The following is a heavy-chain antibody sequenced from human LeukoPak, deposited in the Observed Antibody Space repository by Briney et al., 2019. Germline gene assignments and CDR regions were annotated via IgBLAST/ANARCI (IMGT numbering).Heavy chain of an antibody. D-gene: IGHD1-7*01. V-gene: IGHV4-59*01. CDR2: IYYSGST. CDR3: AKNKSWNYDSFDI. CDR1: GGSITTYY. Sequence: PSETLSLTCTVSGGSITTYYWSWIRQPPGKGLEWIGYIYYSGSTTYNPSLKSRVTISVDTSKNQLSLRLTSVTAADMAMYYCAKNKSWNYDSFDIWGQGTMVTVSS. J-gene: IGHJ3*02.